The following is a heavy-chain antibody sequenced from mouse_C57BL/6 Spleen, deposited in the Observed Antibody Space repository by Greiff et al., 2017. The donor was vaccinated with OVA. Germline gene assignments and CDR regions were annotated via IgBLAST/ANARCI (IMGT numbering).Heavy chain of an antibody. V-gene: IGHV5-4*01. Sequence: EVMLVESGGGLVKPGGSLKLSCAASGFTFSSYAMSWVRQTPEKRLEWVATISDGGSYTYYPDNVKGRFTISRDNAKNNLYLQMSHLKSEDTAMYYCARDRELGRWDYFDYWGQGTTLTVSS. CDR2: ISDGGSYT. CDR1: GFTFSSYA. CDR3: ARDRELGRWDYFDY. J-gene: IGHJ2*01. D-gene: IGHD4-1*01.